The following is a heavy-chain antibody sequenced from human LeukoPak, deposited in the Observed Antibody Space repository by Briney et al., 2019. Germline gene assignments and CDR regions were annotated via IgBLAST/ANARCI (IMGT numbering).Heavy chain of an antibody. CDR3: ARGTLPRLRSAYNYYYYYYMDV. Sequence: PSETLSLTCTVSGGSISSSSYYWGWIRQPPGKGLEWIGSIYYSGSTYYNPSLKSRVTISVDTSKNQFSLKLSSVTAADTAVYYCARGTLPRLRSAYNYYYYYYMDVWGKGTTVTVSS. D-gene: IGHD5-12*01. V-gene: IGHV4-39*01. CDR2: IYYSGST. J-gene: IGHJ6*03. CDR1: GGSISSSSYY.